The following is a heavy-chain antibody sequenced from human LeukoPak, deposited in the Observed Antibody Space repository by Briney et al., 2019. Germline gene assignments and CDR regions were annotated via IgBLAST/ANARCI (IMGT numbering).Heavy chain of an antibody. D-gene: IGHD5-12*01. CDR3: ARFGYSGWNLEN. Sequence: HAGGSLRLSCAASGFSFRDFWMTWVRQAPGKGLEWVANINQSGNLKYYVDSVKGRFTISRDDAESSLYVQMNNLKDEDTAVYYCARFGYSGWNLENWGQGTLVTVSS. V-gene: IGHV3-7*01. J-gene: IGHJ4*02. CDR2: INQSGNLK. CDR1: GFSFRDFW.